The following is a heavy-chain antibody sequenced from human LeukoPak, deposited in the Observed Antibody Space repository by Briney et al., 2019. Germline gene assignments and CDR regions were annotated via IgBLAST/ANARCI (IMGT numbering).Heavy chain of an antibody. J-gene: IGHJ6*02. CDR1: GFTFSSYA. D-gene: IGHD2-15*01. CDR3: AKGAPGYCSGGSCYNYYYYYGMDV. V-gene: IGHV3-23*01. Sequence: GGSLRLSCAASGFTFSSYAMSWVRQAPGKGLEGVSAISGSGGSTYYADSVKGRFTISRDNSKNTLYLQMNSLRAEDTAVYYCAKGAPGYCSGGSCYNYYYYYGMDVWGQGTTVTVSS. CDR2: ISGSGGST.